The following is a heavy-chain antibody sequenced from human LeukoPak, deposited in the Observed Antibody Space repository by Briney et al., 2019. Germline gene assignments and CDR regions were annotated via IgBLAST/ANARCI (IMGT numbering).Heavy chain of an antibody. J-gene: IGHJ6*02. CDR1: GGSISSYY. CDR2: IYYSGST. D-gene: IGHD6-13*01. V-gene: IGHV4-59*01. Sequence: SETLSLTCTVSGGSISSYYWSWIRQPPGKGLEWIGYIYYSGSTNYNPSLKSRVTISVDTSKNQFSLKLSSVTAADTAIYYCAKDRSPAAPHNYYGMDVWGRGTTVTVSS. CDR3: AKDRSPAAPHNYYGMDV.